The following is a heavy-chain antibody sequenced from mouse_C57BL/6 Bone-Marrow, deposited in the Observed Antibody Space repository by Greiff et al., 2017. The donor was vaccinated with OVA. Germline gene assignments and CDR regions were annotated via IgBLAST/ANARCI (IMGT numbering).Heavy chain of an antibody. CDR1: GYTFTSYW. CDR3: AREGWFAY. Sequence: VQLQQPGAELVMPGASVKLSCKASGYTFTSYWMHWVQQRPGQGLEWIGEIDPSDSYTNYNQKFKGKSTLTVDKSSSTAYMQLSSLTSEDSAVYYCAREGWFAYWGQGTLVTVSA. V-gene: IGHV1-69*01. J-gene: IGHJ3*01. CDR2: IDPSDSYT.